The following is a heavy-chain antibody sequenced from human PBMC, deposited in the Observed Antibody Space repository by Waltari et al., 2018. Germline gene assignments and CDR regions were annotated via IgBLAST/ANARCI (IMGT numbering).Heavy chain of an antibody. Sequence: QVQLQESGPGLVKPSETLSLTCTVSGASISHYSWPWIRQPPGKGLEWIGYIYHTGSANYKPSLQSRISMSVDTSKKQFSLMMRSVTAADTAVYYCVRDQGWTVGRPSRFDSWGQGILVTVSS. D-gene: IGHD1-26*01. V-gene: IGHV4-59*01. J-gene: IGHJ5*01. CDR1: GASISHYS. CDR2: IYHTGSA. CDR3: VRDQGWTVGRPSRFDS.